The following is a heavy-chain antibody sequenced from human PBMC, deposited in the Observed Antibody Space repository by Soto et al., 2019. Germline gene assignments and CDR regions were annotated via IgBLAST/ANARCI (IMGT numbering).Heavy chain of an antibody. CDR1: GYTFTGYY. J-gene: IGHJ4*02. CDR2: INPNSGGT. CDR3: ATDPYSGSYRDY. Sequence: ASVKVSCKASGYTFTGYYMHWVRQAPGQGLEWMGWINPNSGGTNYAQKFQGWVTMTRDTSISTAYMELSRLRSDDTAVYYCATDPYSGSYRDYWGQGTLVTVSS. D-gene: IGHD1-26*01. V-gene: IGHV1-2*04.